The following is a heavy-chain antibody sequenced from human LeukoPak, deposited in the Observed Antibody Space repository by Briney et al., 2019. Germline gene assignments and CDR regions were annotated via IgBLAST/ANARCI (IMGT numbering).Heavy chain of an antibody. Sequence: SETLSLTCTVSGDSISRSTYYWAWIRQPPGKGLEWIASVYYGRSPYINPSLESRATISVDTSKNHFSLKMSSVTAADTAVYYCAGSSGTGTFSYWGQGTLVTVSS. V-gene: IGHV4-39*02. D-gene: IGHD6-25*01. CDR3: AGSSGTGTFSY. CDR2: VYYGRSP. CDR1: GDSISRSTYY. J-gene: IGHJ4*02.